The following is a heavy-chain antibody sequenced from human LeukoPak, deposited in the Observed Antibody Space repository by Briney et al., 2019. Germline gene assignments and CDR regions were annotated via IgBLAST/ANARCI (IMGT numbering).Heavy chain of an antibody. CDR3: TSPLVGSALT. CDR1: GFTFSNYW. V-gene: IGHV3-74*01. CDR2: INSDGSST. J-gene: IGHJ5*02. Sequence: GGSLRLSCAASGFTFSNYWMHWVRQAPGKGLVWVSRINSDGSSTNYADSVKGRFTISRDNAKNTLYLQMNSLRAEDTAVYYCTSPLVGSALTWGQGTLVTVSS. D-gene: IGHD2-21*01.